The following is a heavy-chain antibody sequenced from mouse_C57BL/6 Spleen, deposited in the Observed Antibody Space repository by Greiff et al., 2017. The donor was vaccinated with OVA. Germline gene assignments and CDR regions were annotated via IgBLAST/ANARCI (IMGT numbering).Heavy chain of an antibody. CDR1: GYTFTDYN. V-gene: IGHV1-22*01. J-gene: IGHJ4*01. D-gene: IGHD2-5*01. CDR3: ARYSNYDYAMDY. CDR2: INPNNGGT. Sequence: EVQLQESGPELVKPGASVKMSCKASGYTFTDYNMHWVKQSHGKSLEWIGYINPNNGGTSYNQKFKGKATLTVNKSSSTAYMELRSLTSEDSAVYYCARYSNYDYAMDYWGQGTSVTVAS.